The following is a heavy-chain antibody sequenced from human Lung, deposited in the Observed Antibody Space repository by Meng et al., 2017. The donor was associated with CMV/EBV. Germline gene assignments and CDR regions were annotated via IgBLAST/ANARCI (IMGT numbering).Heavy chain of an antibody. CDR2: IYYSGNT. V-gene: IGHV4-38-2*02. CDR1: GYSISSPYY. Sequence: GSLRLXCTVSGYSISSPYYWGWIRQPPGMGLEWIGSIYYSGNTYYNPSLKSRVTISVDTSKNQFSLKLSSVTAEDTAVYYCARDRRGSYVTGWGYWGQGTXVTVSS. J-gene: IGHJ4*02. D-gene: IGHD3-16*01. CDR3: ARDRRGSYVTGWGY.